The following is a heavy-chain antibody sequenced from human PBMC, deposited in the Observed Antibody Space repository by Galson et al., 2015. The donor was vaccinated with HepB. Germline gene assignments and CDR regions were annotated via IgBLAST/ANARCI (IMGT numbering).Heavy chain of an antibody. V-gene: IGHV1-24*01. CDR3: ATDLPGYGDYFDY. Sequence: SVKVSCKVSGYTLTELSMHWVRQAPGKGLEWMGGFDPEDGETIYAQKFQGRVTMTEDTSTDTAYMELSSLRSEGTAVYYCATDLPGYGDYFDYWGQGTLVTVSS. J-gene: IGHJ4*02. D-gene: IGHD4-17*01. CDR1: GYTLTELS. CDR2: FDPEDGET.